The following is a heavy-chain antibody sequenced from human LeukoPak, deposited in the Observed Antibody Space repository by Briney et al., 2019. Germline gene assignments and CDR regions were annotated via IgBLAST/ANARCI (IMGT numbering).Heavy chain of an antibody. V-gene: IGHV4-38-2*02. CDR3: ARPNLVYAMESPFDY. CDR2: IYHSGST. D-gene: IGHD2-8*01. Sequence: KPSETLSLTCTVSGYSISSGYYWGWIRQPPGKGLEWIGSIYHSGSTYYNPSLKSRVTISVDTSKNQFSLKLSSVTAADTAVYYCARPNLVYAMESPFDYWGQGTLVTVSS. CDR1: GYSISSGYY. J-gene: IGHJ4*02.